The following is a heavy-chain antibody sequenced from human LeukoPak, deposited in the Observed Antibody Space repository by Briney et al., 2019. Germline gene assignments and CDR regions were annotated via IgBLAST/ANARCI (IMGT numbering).Heavy chain of an antibody. Sequence: SETLSLTCAVYGVSFSGYYWSWLRQPPGKGLEWVGEINHSGSTNYNPSLKSRVTISVDTSKNQFSLKLSSVTAADTAVYYCAIPHYYDSSGYLYYFDYWGQGTLVTVSS. D-gene: IGHD3-22*01. CDR1: GVSFSGYY. J-gene: IGHJ4*02. CDR2: INHSGST. CDR3: AIPHYYDSSGYLYYFDY. V-gene: IGHV4-34*01.